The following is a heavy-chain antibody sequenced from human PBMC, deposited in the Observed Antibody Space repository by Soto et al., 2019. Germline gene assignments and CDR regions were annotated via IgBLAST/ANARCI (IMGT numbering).Heavy chain of an antibody. Sequence: GGSLRLSCAASGFTFSSYGMHWVRQAPGKGLEWVAVIWYDGSNKYYADSVKGRFTISRDNSKNTLYLQMNSLRAEDTAVYYCARDRRDYSNFFDYWGQGTLVTVSS. CDR1: GFTFSSYG. D-gene: IGHD4-4*01. V-gene: IGHV3-33*01. CDR3: ARDRRDYSNFFDY. CDR2: IWYDGSNK. J-gene: IGHJ4*02.